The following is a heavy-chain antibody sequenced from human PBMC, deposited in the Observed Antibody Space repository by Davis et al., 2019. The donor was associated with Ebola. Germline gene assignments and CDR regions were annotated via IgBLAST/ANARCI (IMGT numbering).Heavy chain of an antibody. CDR2: ISGRGGST. CDR3: ASNYYAMDV. CDR1: GFTFRSYG. J-gene: IGHJ6*02. Sequence: GESLKISCAASGFTFRSYGMNWVRQAPGKGLEWVSTISGRGGSTHYADSVKGRFTISRDNSKNTLYLQMNSLRAEDTAVYYCASNYYAMDVWGQGTTVTVSS. V-gene: IGHV3-23*01.